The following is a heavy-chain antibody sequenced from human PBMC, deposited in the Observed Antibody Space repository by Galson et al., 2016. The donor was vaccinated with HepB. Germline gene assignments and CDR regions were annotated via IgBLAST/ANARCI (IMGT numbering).Heavy chain of an antibody. CDR2: IWHDGSNQ. D-gene: IGHD2-8*02. J-gene: IGHJ4*01. V-gene: IGHV3-33*01. CDR1: GFTFRTYC. Sequence: SLRLSCAASGFTFRTYCMHWVRQAPGKGLEWVAYIWHDGSNQYYADSVKGRFTISRDNSKNTLYLQMNSLRLNDTAMYDCARDNNGPGTGGYFDSWGTGSLVTVSS. CDR3: ARDNNGPGTGGYFDS.